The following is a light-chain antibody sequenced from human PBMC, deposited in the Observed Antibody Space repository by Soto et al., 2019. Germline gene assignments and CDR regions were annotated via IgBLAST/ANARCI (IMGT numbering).Light chain of an antibody. CDR2: DAS. CDR3: QQRSNGGT. CDR1: QSVSSY. V-gene: IGKV3-11*01. Sequence: EIVLTQSPATLSLSPGERATLSCRASQSVSSYLAWYQQKPGQAPRLLIYDASNRATGIPARFSGSGSGTDFTLXISSLXPEDFAVYYCQQRSNGGTFGQGTKVEIK. J-gene: IGKJ1*01.